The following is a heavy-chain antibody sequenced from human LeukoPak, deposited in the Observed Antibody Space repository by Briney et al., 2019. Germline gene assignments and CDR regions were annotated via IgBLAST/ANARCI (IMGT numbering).Heavy chain of an antibody. CDR2: INAGNGNT. J-gene: IGHJ1*01. D-gene: IGHD3-10*01. V-gene: IGHV1-3*01. CDR3: ARAPSGSYDKQGYFQH. Sequence: GASVKVSCTASGYTFTSYAMHWVRQAPGQRLEWMGWINAGNGNTKYSQKFQGRVTITRDTSASTAYMELSSLRSEDTAVYYCARAPSGSYDKQGYFQHWGQGTLVTVSS. CDR1: GYTFTSYA.